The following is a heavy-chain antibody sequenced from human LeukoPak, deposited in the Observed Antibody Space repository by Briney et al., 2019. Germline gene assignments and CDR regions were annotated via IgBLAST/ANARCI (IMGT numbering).Heavy chain of an antibody. V-gene: IGHV4-30-4*01. CDR3: TRVLTGFWAKYYFDY. D-gene: IGHD7-27*01. J-gene: IGHJ4*02. CDR1: GGSISSGEYY. Sequence: PSETLSLTCTVSGGSISSGEYYWSWIRQPPGKGLEWIGYIYYSGSTYYNPSLKSRVTTSVDTSKNQFSLKLSSVTAADTAVYYCTRVLTGFWAKYYFDYWGQGTLVTVSS. CDR2: IYYSGST.